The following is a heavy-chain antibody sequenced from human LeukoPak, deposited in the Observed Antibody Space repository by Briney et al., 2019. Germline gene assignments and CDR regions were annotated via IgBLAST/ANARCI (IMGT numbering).Heavy chain of an antibody. CDR1: GGSFSGYH. CDR2: INHSGST. J-gene: IGHJ4*02. D-gene: IGHD3-22*01. V-gene: IGHV4-34*01. CDR3: ARGLDSSGYYYDY. Sequence: SETLSLTCAVYGGSFSGYHWSWIRQPPGKGLEWIGEINHSGSTNYNPCLKSRVTISVDTSKNQFSLKLSSVTAADTAVYYCARGLDSSGYYYDYWGQGTLVTVSS.